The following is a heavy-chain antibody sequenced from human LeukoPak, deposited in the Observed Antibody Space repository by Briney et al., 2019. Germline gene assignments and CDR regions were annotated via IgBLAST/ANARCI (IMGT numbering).Heavy chain of an antibody. J-gene: IGHJ4*02. D-gene: IGHD2-2*01. CDR2: IYHSGST. CDR3: ARDAVVPASLLDY. V-gene: IGHV4-38-2*02. Sequence: WVRQPPGKGLEWIGSIYHSGSTYYNPSLKSRVTISVDTSKNQFSLKLSSVTAADTAVYYCARDAVVPASLLDYWGQGTLVTVSS.